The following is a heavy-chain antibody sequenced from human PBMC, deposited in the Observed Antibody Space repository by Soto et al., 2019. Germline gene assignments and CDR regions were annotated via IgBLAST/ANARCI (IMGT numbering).Heavy chain of an antibody. J-gene: IGHJ3*02. CDR1: GFTFSSYA. V-gene: IGHV3-23*01. CDR2: ISGSGGST. D-gene: IGHD6-19*01. CDR3: AKDQREQWLAFDAFDI. Sequence: GGSLRLSCAASGFTFSSYAMSWVRQAPGKGLEWVSAISGSGGSTYYADSVKGRFTISRDNSKNTLYLQMNSLRAEDTAVYYCAKDQREQWLAFDAFDIWGQGTMVTVSS.